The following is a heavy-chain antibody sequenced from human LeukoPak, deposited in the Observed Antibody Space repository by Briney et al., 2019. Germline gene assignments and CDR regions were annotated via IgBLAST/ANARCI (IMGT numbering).Heavy chain of an antibody. CDR2: FGDRSAYI. CDR3: ASAREWQVQNAPFDY. CDR1: GFTFSTSS. D-gene: IGHD6-19*01. J-gene: IGHJ4*02. Sequence: GGSLRLSCAASGFTFSTSSMSWVRQAPGKGPEWVSSFGDRSAYIYYADSVKGRFTISRDNAKNSLYLQMNGLRAEDTAIYYCASAREWQVQNAPFDYWGQGTLVTVSS. V-gene: IGHV3-21*01.